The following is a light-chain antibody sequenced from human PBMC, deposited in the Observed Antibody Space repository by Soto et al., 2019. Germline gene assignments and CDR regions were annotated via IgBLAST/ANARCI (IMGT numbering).Light chain of an antibody. CDR3: MLGTHCPYT. CDR1: QSLVYSDGHTH. J-gene: IGKJ2*01. V-gene: IGKV2-30*01. Sequence: DAVLTQSPLSLPVTLGQPASISCRSSQSLVYSDGHTHLHWFQQRPGQSPRRPIYKVSERDYGAPDRFSGRASGTDVAPEVSRVEAEYVGVYYCMLGTHCPYTFGHGTNLDIK. CDR2: KVS.